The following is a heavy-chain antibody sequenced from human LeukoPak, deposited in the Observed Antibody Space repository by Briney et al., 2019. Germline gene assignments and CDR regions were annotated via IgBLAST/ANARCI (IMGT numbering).Heavy chain of an antibody. CDR2: ISYDGSNK. Sequence: PGRSLRLSCAASGFTFSSYGMHWVRQAPGKGLEWVAVISYDGSNKYYADSVKGRFTISRDNSKNTPYLQMNSLRAEDTAVYYCAKDRGEFWHYDTPYFDYWGQGTLVTVSS. CDR3: AKDRGEFWHYDTPYFDY. J-gene: IGHJ4*02. D-gene: IGHD3-16*01. CDR1: GFTFSSYG. V-gene: IGHV3-30*18.